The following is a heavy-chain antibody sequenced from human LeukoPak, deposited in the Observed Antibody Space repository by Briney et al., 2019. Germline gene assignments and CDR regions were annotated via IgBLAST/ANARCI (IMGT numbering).Heavy chain of an antibody. V-gene: IGHV4-61*05. D-gene: IGHD3-10*01. CDR1: GGSISNSSYY. CDR3: ARRGNYYGSGNPDNWFDP. Sequence: SETLSLTCTVSGGSISNSSYYWGWIRQPPGKGLEWIGYIYSSGSTCYNPSLKSRVTMSIDTSKNQFSLKLTSVTAADTAVHYCARRGNYYGSGNPDNWFDPWGQGTLVTVSS. J-gene: IGHJ5*02. CDR2: IYSSGST.